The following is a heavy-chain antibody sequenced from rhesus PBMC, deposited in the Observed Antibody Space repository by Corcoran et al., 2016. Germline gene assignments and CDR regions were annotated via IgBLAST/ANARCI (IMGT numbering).Heavy chain of an antibody. Sequence: QLQLQESVPGLVKPSETLSVACAVSGTSIASHSWGWIRPPPRKGLEWIARFSGSGSGAYYNPSLMSRVTLSVDTAKNQVSLNLISVTAADTAVYYCGRYIVSVGNFDYWGQGVLVTVSS. D-gene: IGHD1-44*01. CDR2: FSGSGSGA. CDR1: GTSIASHS. J-gene: IGHJ4*01. CDR3: GRYIVSVGNFDY. V-gene: IGHV4-169*01.